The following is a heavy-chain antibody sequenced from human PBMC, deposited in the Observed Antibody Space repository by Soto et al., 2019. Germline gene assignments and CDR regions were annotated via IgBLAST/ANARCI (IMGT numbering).Heavy chain of an antibody. D-gene: IGHD3-3*01. CDR1: GYTFTSYD. CDR3: ARGKRRLYYEFWSYGVDV. CDR2: MNPNSGNT. V-gene: IGHV1-8*01. J-gene: IGHJ6*02. Sequence: QVQLVQSGAEVKKPGASVKVSCKASGYTFTSYDINWVRQATGQGLEWMGWMNPNSGNTGYGQKLQGRVTLTRNTSITTAYMELGSLRSEETAVYYCARGKRRLYYEFWSYGVDVWGQGTTVTVSS.